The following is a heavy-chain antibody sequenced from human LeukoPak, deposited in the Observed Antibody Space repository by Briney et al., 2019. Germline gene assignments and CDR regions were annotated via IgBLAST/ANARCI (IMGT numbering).Heavy chain of an antibody. CDR2: ISSSSSYI. CDR3: ARTLSSGFPTDWFDP. V-gene: IGHV3-21*01. Sequence: PGGSLRLSCAASGFTFSSHVMGWVRQAPGKGLEWVSGISSSSSYIYYADSVKGRFTISRDNAKNSLYLQMNSLRAEDTAVYYCARTLSSGFPTDWFDPWGQGTLVTVSS. D-gene: IGHD6-19*01. CDR1: GFTFSSHV. J-gene: IGHJ5*02.